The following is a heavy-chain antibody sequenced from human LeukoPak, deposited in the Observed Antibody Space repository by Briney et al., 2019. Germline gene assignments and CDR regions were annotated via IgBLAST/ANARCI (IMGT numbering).Heavy chain of an antibody. CDR1: GYTFTSYD. D-gene: IGHD7-27*01. J-gene: IGHJ4*02. V-gene: IGHV1-8*01. CDR3: ARLVSGEGGDY. Sequence: GASVKVSCKASGYTFTSYDINWVRQATGQGVEWMGWMNPNSGNPGYAQKFQGRVTMTRNTSISTADMELSSLRSEDTAVYYCARLVSGEGGDYWGQGTLVTVSS. CDR2: MNPNSGNP.